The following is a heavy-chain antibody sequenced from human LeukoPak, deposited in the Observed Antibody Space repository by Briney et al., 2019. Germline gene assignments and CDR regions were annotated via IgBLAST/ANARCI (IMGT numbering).Heavy chain of an antibody. CDR1: GYSISSGYY. D-gene: IGHD4-11*01. CDR3: ARARNSNLDY. J-gene: IGHJ4*02. V-gene: IGHV4-38-2*02. Sequence: MPSETLSLTCTVSGYSISSGYYWGWIRQPPGQGLEWIGSIYHSGSTYYNPSLKSRVTISVDTSKNQFSLKLSSVTAADTAVHYCARARNSNLDYWGQGTLVTVSS. CDR2: IYHSGST.